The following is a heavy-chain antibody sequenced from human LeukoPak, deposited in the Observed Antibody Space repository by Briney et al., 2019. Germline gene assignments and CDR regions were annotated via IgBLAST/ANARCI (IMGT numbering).Heavy chain of an antibody. J-gene: IGHJ4*01. D-gene: IGHD6-13*01. Sequence: GGSLRLSCAASGFTLSNYAMSWVRQAPGKGLEWVSGIGGDGIFYAESVRGRFTISRVNSKNTLYLQMNSLRGDDTALYYCAKELAAAGNPAYDYWGQGILVTVSS. V-gene: IGHV3-23*01. CDR2: IGGDGI. CDR3: AKELAAAGNPAYDY. CDR1: GFTLSNYA.